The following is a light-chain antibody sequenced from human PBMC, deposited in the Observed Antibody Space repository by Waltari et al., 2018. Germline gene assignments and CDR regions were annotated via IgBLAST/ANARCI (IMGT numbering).Light chain of an antibody. V-gene: IGKV1-39*01. J-gene: IGKJ5*01. CDR3: QQGNSVPFT. CDR1: QNIGNY. Sequence: QMTQSPSSLSASVGDRVTISCRASQNIGNYLNWYQHKPGKAPNLLIFAASSLQSGVPSRFSGSGSGTDFTLTISSLQPEDFATYYCQQGNSVPFTFGQGTRLEI. CDR2: AAS.